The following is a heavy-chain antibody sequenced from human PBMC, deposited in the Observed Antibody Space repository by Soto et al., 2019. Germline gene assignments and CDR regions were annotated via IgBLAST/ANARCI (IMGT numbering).Heavy chain of an antibody. CDR2: IWGSGDRT. J-gene: IGHJ6*02. V-gene: IGHV3-23*01. CDR1: GFAFRTYA. D-gene: IGHD2-21*02. CDR3: AKTGPYCGGDCSRYFYGMDV. Sequence: GGSLRLSCAASGFAFRTYAMAWVRQAPGKGLEWVSGIWGSGDRTFYADSVKGRFTISRDNSRNTLYLQMYSLTAEDTALYYCAKTGPYCGGDCSRYFYGMDVWGQGTTVTVSS.